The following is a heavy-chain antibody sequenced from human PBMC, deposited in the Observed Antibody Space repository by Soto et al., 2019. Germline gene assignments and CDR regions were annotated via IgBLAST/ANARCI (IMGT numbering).Heavy chain of an antibody. CDR2: ISWNSGSI. J-gene: IGHJ4*02. Sequence: EVQLVESGGGLVQPGRSLRLSCAASGFTFDDYAMHWVRQAPGKGLEWVSGISWNSGSIGYADSVKGRFTISRDNAKNSLYLRMNSLRAEDTALYYCAKDPFDYWGQGTLVTVSS. CDR1: GFTFDDYA. V-gene: IGHV3-9*01. CDR3: AKDPFDY.